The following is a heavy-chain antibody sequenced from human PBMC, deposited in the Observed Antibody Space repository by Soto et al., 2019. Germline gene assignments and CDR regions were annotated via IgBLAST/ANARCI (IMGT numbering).Heavy chain of an antibody. V-gene: IGHV1-18*04. J-gene: IGHJ6*02. Sequence: QDHLVQSGPEVKKPGASVKVSCKASGYIFTNYGINWVRQAPGQGLEWMGWISAYNGNTNFAQTVQGRLTMTTDTSTATSYMERRSLTYDDTAVYFCARSSARGSHGPDDNGMDVWVQGTTVTVSS. CDR2: ISAYNGNT. CDR1: GYIFTNYG. D-gene: IGHD6-13*01. CDR3: ARSSARGSHGPDDNGMDV.